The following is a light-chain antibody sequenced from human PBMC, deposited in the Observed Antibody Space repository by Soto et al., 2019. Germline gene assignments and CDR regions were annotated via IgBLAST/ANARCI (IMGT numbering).Light chain of an antibody. CDR1: QSVLYNSNNKNY. CDR3: QQYYTTPTWT. Sequence: DIVMTQSPDSLAVSLGERATINCKSSQSVLYNSNNKNYLAWYQQKPGQPPNLLIYWASTRESGVPDRFSGSGSGTDFSLTITSLQAEDVAGYYCQQYYTTPTWTFGQGTKVEIK. V-gene: IGKV4-1*01. J-gene: IGKJ1*01. CDR2: WAS.